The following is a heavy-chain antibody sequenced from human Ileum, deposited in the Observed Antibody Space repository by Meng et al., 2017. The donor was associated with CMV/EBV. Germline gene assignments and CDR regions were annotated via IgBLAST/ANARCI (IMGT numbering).Heavy chain of an antibody. D-gene: IGHD6-19*01. CDR3: ATPATSSGWYYFDC. CDR1: GFTFNSHT. J-gene: IGHJ4*02. V-gene: IGHV3-23*01. Sequence: GESLKISCAASGFTFNSHTMTWVRQAPGRGLEWVSIISGGGTTYYADSVKGRFTISRDNSKNTLYLQMNSLRGEDTALYYCATPATSSGWYYFDCWGQGTLVTVSS. CDR2: ISGGGTT.